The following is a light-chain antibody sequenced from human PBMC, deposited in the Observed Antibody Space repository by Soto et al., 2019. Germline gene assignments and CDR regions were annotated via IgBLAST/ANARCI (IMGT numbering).Light chain of an antibody. CDR2: AAS. CDR1: QGISSY. J-gene: IGKJ5*01. V-gene: IGKV1-9*01. Sequence: IQWTQSPSSLSASVGDRVTITCRASQGISSYLAWYQQKPGKAPKLLIYAASTLQSGVPSRFSGSGSGTDFTLTISSLQPEDFATYYCQQLHSYPITFGQGTRLEIK. CDR3: QQLHSYPIT.